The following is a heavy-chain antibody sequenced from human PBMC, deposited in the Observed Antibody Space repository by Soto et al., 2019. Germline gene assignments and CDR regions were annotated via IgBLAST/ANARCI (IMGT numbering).Heavy chain of an antibody. CDR3: ARQVRDYYYYMDV. CDR1: GGSISSYY. J-gene: IGHJ6*03. Sequence: SETLSLTCTVSGGSISSYYWSWIRQPPGKGLEWIGYIYYSGSTNYNPSLKSRVTISVDTSKNQFSLKLSSVTAADTAVYYCARQVRDYYYYMDVWGKGTTVTVSS. CDR2: IYYSGST. V-gene: IGHV4-59*08.